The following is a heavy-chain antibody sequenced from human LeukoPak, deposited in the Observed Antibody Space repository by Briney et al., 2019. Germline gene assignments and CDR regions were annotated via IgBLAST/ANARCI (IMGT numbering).Heavy chain of an antibody. Sequence: QPGGSLRLSCAASGFTFSNYWMSWVRQAPGKGLEWLANIKEDGSEKYYVDSVKGRFTVSRDNAKNSLYLQMDSLRVEDTAIYYCARGGSNTWYRWGQGTLVTVSS. J-gene: IGHJ4*02. CDR1: GFTFSNYW. CDR2: IKEDGSEK. CDR3: ARGGSNTWYR. V-gene: IGHV3-7*01. D-gene: IGHD6-13*01.